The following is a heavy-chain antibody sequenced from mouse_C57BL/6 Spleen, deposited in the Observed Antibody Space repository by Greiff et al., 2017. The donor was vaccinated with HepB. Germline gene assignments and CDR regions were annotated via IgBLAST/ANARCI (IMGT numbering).Heavy chain of an antibody. CDR2: ISYDGSN. CDR1: GYSITSGYY. J-gene: IGHJ3*01. V-gene: IGHV3-6*01. CDR3: AGGNYGGFAY. D-gene: IGHD2-1*01. Sequence: DVKLQESGPGLVKPSQSLSLTCSVTGYSITSGYYWNWIRQFPGNKLEWMGYISYDGSNNYNPSLKNRISITRDTSKNQFFLKLNSVTTEDTATYYCAGGNYGGFAYWGQGTLVTVSA.